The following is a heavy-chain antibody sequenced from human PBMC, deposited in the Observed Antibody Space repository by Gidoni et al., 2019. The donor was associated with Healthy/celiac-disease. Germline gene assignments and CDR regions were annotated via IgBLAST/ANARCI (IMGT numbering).Heavy chain of an antibody. D-gene: IGHD5-12*01. CDR3: AKGDGYNITGLIEN. Sequence: VALVESGGGLDKPGGFLGPSCSDFGFPLSSYCMSWVRQAPGKGLEWVSAISGSSGIIYYADSVKGRFTISRDNAKNSLYLQMNSLRAEDTAVYYCAKGDGYNITGLIENWGQGTLVTVSS. CDR2: ISGSSGII. CDR1: GFPLSSYC. V-gene: IGHV3-21*01. J-gene: IGHJ4*02.